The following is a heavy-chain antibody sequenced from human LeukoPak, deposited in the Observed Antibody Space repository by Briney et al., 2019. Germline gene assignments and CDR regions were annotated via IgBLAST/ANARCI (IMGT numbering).Heavy chain of an antibody. D-gene: IGHD4-23*01. Sequence: GGSLRLSCAASEFAFSTYNMNWVRQAPGKGLEWVSYISTGSSTTYYADSVKGRFTISRDNVENSLNLQMNSLRDEDTAVYYCARVAAGYSVNYFDYWGQGTLVTVSS. CDR1: EFAFSTYN. J-gene: IGHJ4*02. CDR2: ISTGSSTT. V-gene: IGHV3-48*02. CDR3: ARVAAGYSVNYFDY.